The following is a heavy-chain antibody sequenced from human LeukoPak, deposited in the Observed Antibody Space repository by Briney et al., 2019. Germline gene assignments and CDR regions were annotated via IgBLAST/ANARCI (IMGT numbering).Heavy chain of an antibody. D-gene: IGHD3-22*01. V-gene: IGHV3-11*01. CDR3: ARVTYYYDSSGYYENLNQFDY. Sequence: GGSLRLSCAASGLTFIDYYMSWIRQAAGKGLGWVSYISISGSTIYYAASVKGRFTISRDNAKNSLYLQMNSLRAEDTAVYYCARVTYYYDSSGYYENLNQFDYWGQGTLVTVSS. CDR2: ISISGSTI. CDR1: GLTFIDYY. J-gene: IGHJ4*02.